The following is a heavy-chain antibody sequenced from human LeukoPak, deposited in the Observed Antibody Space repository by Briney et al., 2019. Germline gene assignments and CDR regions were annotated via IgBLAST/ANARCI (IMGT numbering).Heavy chain of an antibody. V-gene: IGHV4-38-2*02. Sequence: PSETLSLTCAVYGGSFSGYYWGWIRQPPGKGLEWIGSIYHSGSTYYNPSLKSRVTISVDTSKNQFSLKLSSVTAADTAVYYCARDGKLRYFDWSELGEFWDIWGQGTMVTVSS. CDR3: ARDGKLRYFDWSELGEFWDI. CDR2: IYHSGST. CDR1: GGSFSGYY. D-gene: IGHD3-9*01. J-gene: IGHJ3*02.